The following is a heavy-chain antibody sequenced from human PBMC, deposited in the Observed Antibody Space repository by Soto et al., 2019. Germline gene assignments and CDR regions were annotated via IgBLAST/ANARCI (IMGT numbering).Heavy chain of an antibody. CDR2: MSYDGTKE. J-gene: IGHJ4*02. CDR3: AKEYGSTWIDH. CDR1: GFTFSTSG. V-gene: IGHV3-30*18. D-gene: IGHD6-13*01. Sequence: XGSLRLSCAASGFTFSTSGMHWVRQAPGKWLEWVAAMSYDGTKEYYVDSVKGRFTISRDNSRNTLFLQLNSLRAEDTAVYYCAKEYGSTWIDHWGQGTLDTVSS.